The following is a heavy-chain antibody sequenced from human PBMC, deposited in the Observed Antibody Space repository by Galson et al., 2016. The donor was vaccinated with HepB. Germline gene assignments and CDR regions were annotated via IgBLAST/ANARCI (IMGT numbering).Heavy chain of an antibody. D-gene: IGHD2-8*01. V-gene: IGHV3-21*01. J-gene: IGHJ4*02. Sequence: SLRLSCAASGFTFSAYSMNWVRQAPGKGLEWVSSISYSSTYIYYADSVKGRFTISRDNAKNSLYLRMNSLRAEDTAVYYCARGSMALDSWGQGTLVTVSS. CDR1: GFTFSAYS. CDR3: ARGSMALDS. CDR2: ISYSSTYI.